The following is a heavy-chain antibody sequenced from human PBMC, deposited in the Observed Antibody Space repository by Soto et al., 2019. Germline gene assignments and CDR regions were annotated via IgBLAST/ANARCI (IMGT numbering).Heavy chain of an antibody. CDR1: GFTFDNYG. CDR3: ARAIVVVMSSHFDY. V-gene: IGHV3-23*01. D-gene: IGHD3-22*01. Sequence: EVQLLESGGGLVQPGGSLRLACAASGFTFDNYGITWVRQAPGKGLEWVSVITRSGGSTYYTDSVKGRFTISRDNSKNIADLQMSSLRAEYTAVYYCARAIVVVMSSHFDYWGQGTPVTVSS. CDR2: ITRSGGST. J-gene: IGHJ4*02.